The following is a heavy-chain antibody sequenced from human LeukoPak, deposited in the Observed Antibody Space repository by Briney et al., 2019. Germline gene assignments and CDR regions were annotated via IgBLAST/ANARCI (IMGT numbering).Heavy chain of an antibody. CDR3: ARVPLVGPLLSANYYYYGMDV. D-gene: IGHD1-26*01. Sequence: SETLSLTCTVSGGSVSSGSYYWSWIRQPPGKGLEWIGYIYYSGSTNYNPSLKSRVTISVDTSKNQFSLKLSSVTAADTAVYYCARVPLVGPLLSANYYYYGMDVWGKGTTVTVSS. V-gene: IGHV4-61*01. CDR1: GGSVSSGSYY. J-gene: IGHJ6*04. CDR2: IYYSGST.